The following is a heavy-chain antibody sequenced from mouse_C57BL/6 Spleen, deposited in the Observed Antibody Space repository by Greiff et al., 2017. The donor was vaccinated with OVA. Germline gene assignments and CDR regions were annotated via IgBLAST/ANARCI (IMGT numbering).Heavy chain of an antibody. Sequence: QVQLKQSGAELVRPGASVTLSCKASGYTFTDYEMHWVKQTPVHGLEWIGAIDPETGGTAYNQKFKGKAILTADKSSSTAYMELRSLTSEDSAVYYCTRKVYSNLAWFAYWGQGTLVTVSA. D-gene: IGHD2-5*01. CDR3: TRKVYSNLAWFAY. V-gene: IGHV1-15*01. CDR2: IDPETGGT. J-gene: IGHJ3*01. CDR1: GYTFTDYE.